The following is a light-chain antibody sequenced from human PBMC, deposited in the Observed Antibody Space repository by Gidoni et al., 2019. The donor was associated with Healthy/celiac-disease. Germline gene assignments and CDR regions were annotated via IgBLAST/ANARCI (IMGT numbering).Light chain of an antibody. CDR2: EVS. V-gene: IGLV2-23*02. CDR3: CSYAGSRV. Sequence: QSALTPPASSSASPVQSITISCTGTSSDVGSYNLVSWYQQHPGKAPKLMIYEVSKRPSGVSNRFSGSKSGNTASLTISGLQAEDEADYYCCSYAGSRVFGGGTKLTVL. J-gene: IGLJ3*02. CDR1: SSDVGSYNL.